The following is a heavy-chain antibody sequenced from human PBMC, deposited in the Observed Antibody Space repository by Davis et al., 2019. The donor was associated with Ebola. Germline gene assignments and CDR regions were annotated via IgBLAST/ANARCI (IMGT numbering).Heavy chain of an antibody. D-gene: IGHD3-3*02. CDR2: IKQDGSEK. J-gene: IGHJ6*02. V-gene: IGHV3-7*01. CDR1: GFTFSSYW. CDR3: ARASHFWSGYYTEGHGMDV. Sequence: GESLKISCAVSGFTFSSYWMSWVRQAPGKGLEWVANIKQDGSEKYYVDSVKGRFTISRDNAKNSLYLQMNSLRDEDTAVYYCARASHFWSGYYTEGHGMDVWGQGTTVTVSS.